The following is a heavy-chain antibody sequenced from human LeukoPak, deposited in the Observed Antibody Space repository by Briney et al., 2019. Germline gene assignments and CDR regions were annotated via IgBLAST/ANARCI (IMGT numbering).Heavy chain of an antibody. D-gene: IGHD6-19*01. J-gene: IGHJ1*01. CDR3: ARASPPGYSSGWYHVDQH. CDR2: ISGSGSTI. Sequence: GGSLRLSCAASGFTFSSYGMSWVRQAPGKGLEWVSAISGSGSTIYYADSVKGRFTISRDNAKNSLYLQMNSLRAEDTAVYYCARASPPGYSSGWYHVDQHWGQGTLVTVSS. V-gene: IGHV3-21*04. CDR1: GFTFSSYG.